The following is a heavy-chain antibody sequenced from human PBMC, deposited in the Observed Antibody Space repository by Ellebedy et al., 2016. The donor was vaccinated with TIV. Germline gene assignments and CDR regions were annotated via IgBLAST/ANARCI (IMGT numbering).Heavy chain of an antibody. V-gene: IGHV1-18*01. D-gene: IGHD4-17*01. CDR3: ARHGITVTPNYFYYYMDV. CDR1: GYTFFNYG. CDR2: ISPNNDNT. Sequence: AASVKVSCKSSGYTFFNYGISWVRQAPGQGLEWMGRISPNNDNTHYSQKVQGRVTMTTDTSTNTAYMELRSLRSDDTAGYFCARHGITVTPNYFYYYMDVWGTGTTVIVSS. J-gene: IGHJ6*03.